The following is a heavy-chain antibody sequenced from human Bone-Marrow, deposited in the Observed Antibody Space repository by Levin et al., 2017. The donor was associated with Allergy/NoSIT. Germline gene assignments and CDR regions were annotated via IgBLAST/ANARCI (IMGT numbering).Heavy chain of an antibody. CDR3: ARAVAGRWGDDTPFDY. CDR1: RFIFVDYY. CDR2: ISSSGTTV. Sequence: GGSLRLSCAASRFIFVDYYMSWIRQAPGKGLEWVSYISSSGTTVYYADSVRGRFTISRDNGRNSLYLQMNSLRVEDTAVYYCARAVAGRWGDDTPFDYWGQGTLGSVSS. D-gene: IGHD6-19*01. V-gene: IGHV3-11*01. J-gene: IGHJ4*02.